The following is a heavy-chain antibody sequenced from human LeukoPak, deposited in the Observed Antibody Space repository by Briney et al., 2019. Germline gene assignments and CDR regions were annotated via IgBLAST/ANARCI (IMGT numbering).Heavy chain of an antibody. CDR1: GFTFSSYS. CDR2: ISSSSSYI. J-gene: IGHJ4*02. CDR3: VRNDCSGGSCYYFAY. D-gene: IGHD2-15*01. V-gene: IGHV3-21*01. Sequence: PGGSLRLSCAASGFTFSSYSMNWVRQAPGKGLEWVSSISSSSSYIYYADSVKGRFTISRDNAKNSLYLQMNSLRAEDTAVYYCVRNDCSGGSCYYFAYWGQGTLVTVSP.